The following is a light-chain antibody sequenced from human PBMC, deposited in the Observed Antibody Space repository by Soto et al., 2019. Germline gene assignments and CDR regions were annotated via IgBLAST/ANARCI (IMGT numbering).Light chain of an antibody. CDR1: QSVSSN. CDR3: QEYNGWPRT. V-gene: IGKV3D-15*01. J-gene: IGKJ2*02. CDR2: GAS. Sequence: ETVMTQSPATLSVSPGERATLSCRASQSVSSNLAWYQQKPGQAPRLLIFGASTRATDIPARFSGSGSGTEFALTISSPQSYDFAVYYCQEYNGWPRTFGQGTKLEMK.